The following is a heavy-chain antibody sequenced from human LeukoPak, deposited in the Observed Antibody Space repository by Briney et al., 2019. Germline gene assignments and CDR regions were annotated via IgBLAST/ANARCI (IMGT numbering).Heavy chain of an antibody. CDR1: GGSISSSSYY. Sequence: PSETLSLTCTVCGGSISSSSYYWGWIRQPPGKGLEWIGSIYYSGSTYYNPSLKSRVTISVDTSKNQFSLKLSSVTAADTAVYYCARHYVVLYYFDYWGQGTLVTVSS. V-gene: IGHV4-39*01. D-gene: IGHD2-21*01. CDR3: ARHYVVLYYFDY. CDR2: IYYSGST. J-gene: IGHJ4*02.